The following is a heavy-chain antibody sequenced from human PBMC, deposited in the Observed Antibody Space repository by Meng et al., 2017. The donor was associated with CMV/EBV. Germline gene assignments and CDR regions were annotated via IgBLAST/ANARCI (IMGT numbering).Heavy chain of an antibody. Sequence: SLKISCAASGFTFDDYAMHWVRQAPGKGLEWVSGISWNSGSIGYADSVKGRFTISRDNAKNSLYLQMNSLRAEDTAVYYCARDGIAAAAAFDYWGQGTLVTVSS. J-gene: IGHJ4*02. D-gene: IGHD6-13*01. CDR1: GFTFDDYA. CDR2: ISWNSGSI. V-gene: IGHV3-9*01. CDR3: ARDGIAAAAAFDY.